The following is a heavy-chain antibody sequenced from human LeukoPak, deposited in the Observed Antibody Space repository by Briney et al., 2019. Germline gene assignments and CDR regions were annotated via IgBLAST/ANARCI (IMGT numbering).Heavy chain of an antibody. CDR2: IYHSGST. CDR1: GYSINSGYY. D-gene: IGHD3-22*01. V-gene: IGHV4-38-2*02. CDR3: ASFNLITMIVVDAFDI. J-gene: IGHJ3*02. Sequence: SETLSLTCTVSGYSINSGYYWGWIRQPPGKGLEWIGSIYHSGSTYYNPSLKSRVTISVDTSKNQFSLKLSSVTAADTAVYYCASFNLITMIVVDAFDIWGQGTMVTVSS.